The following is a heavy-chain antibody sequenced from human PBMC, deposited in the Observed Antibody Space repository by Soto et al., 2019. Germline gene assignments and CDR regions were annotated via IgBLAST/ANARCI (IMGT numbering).Heavy chain of an antibody. CDR1: GYSFTRLD. CDR2: MQPSSGRT. D-gene: IGHD1-26*01. J-gene: IGHJ4*02. CDR3: AGGVTAGVDY. V-gene: IGHV1-8*01. Sequence: DSVKVSCKASGYSFTRLDINWVRQTTGQGLEWMGWMQPSSGRTGYAQKFQGRVTMTRDTSINTAYMELSSLTSDDTAFYYCAGGVTAGVDYWGQGPLVSVS.